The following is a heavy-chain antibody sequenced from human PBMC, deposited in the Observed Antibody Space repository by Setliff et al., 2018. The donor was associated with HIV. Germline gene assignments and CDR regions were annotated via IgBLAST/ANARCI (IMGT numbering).Heavy chain of an antibody. CDR2: INHSGST. CDR3: ARHLAIGGIQLWLVDDYFDY. J-gene: IGHJ4*03. V-gene: IGHV4-34*01. Sequence: PSETLSLTCAVYGGSFNGYSWTWIRQPPGKGLEWIGGINHSGSTNYNPSLKSRVTISVDTSKSQFSLRLNSVTATDTALYYCARHLAIGGIQLWLVDDYFDYWGKGTTVTVSS. CDR1: GGSFNGYS. D-gene: IGHD5-18*01.